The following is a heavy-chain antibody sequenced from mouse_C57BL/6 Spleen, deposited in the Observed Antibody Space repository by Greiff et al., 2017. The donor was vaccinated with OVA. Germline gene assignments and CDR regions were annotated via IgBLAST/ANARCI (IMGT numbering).Heavy chain of an antibody. Sequence: VKLVESGAELVKPGASVKISCKASGYAFSSYWMNWVKQRPGKGLEWIGQIYPGDGDTNYNGKFKGKATLTADKSSSTAYMQLSSLTSEDSAVYFCAREDYYGSKNYGYWGQGTTLTVSS. V-gene: IGHV1-80*01. J-gene: IGHJ2*01. CDR1: GYAFSSYW. CDR3: AREDYYGSKNYGY. D-gene: IGHD1-1*01. CDR2: IYPGDGDT.